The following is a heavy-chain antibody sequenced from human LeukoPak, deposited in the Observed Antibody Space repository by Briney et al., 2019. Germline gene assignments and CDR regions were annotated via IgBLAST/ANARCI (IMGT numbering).Heavy chain of an antibody. V-gene: IGHV3-23*01. J-gene: IGHJ6*03. D-gene: IGHD2-15*01. CDR3: ARVLRYCSGGNCYSGGLGYMDV. CDR1: GFTFSSYA. CDR2: ISPSGDIT. Sequence: GGSLRLSCAASGFTFSSYAMSWVRQAPGKGLEWVSGISPSGDITYYADSVKGRFTISRDNAKNSLFLQMNSLRAEDTVVYYCARVLRYCSGGNCYSGGLGYMDVWGKGTTVTISS.